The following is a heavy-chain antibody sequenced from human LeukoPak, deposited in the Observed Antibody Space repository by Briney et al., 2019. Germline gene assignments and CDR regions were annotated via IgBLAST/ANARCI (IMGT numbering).Heavy chain of an antibody. Sequence: SETLSLTCTVSGGSISSSSYYWGWIRQPPGKGLEWIVSIYYSGSTYYNPSLKSRLPISVDTSKNQFSLKLSSVTAADTAVYYCARRYYDSSGFDAFDIWGQGTMVTVSS. D-gene: IGHD3-22*01. J-gene: IGHJ3*02. CDR1: GGSISSSSYY. V-gene: IGHV4-39*01. CDR3: ARRYYDSSGFDAFDI. CDR2: IYYSGST.